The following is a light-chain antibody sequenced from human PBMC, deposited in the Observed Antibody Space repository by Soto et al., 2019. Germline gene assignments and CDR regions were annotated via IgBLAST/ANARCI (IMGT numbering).Light chain of an antibody. Sequence: DIVMTQSPDSLAVSLGERATINCRSSQSVLYSSNNKNYLAWYQQKPGQPPKLLIYWASTRESGVPDRFSGSGSGTDFTLTISSLQAEDVAVHYCQQYYNPPQNFDQGTKVEIK. V-gene: IGKV4-1*01. CDR2: WAS. CDR1: QSVLYSSNNKNY. J-gene: IGKJ1*01. CDR3: QQYYNPPQN.